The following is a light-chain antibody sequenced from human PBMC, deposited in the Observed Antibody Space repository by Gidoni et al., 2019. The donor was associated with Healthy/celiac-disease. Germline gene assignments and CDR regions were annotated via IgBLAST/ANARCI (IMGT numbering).Light chain of an antibody. J-gene: IGKJ1*01. CDR3: QQCYSTPWT. CDR1: QRISSY. Sequence: DIQMTQSPSSLSASVGDRVTITCRASQRISSYLNWYQQKPGKAPKLLIYAASSLQSGVPSRFSGSGSGTDFTLTISSLQPEDFATYYCQQCYSTPWTFXQXTKVEIK. V-gene: IGKV1-39*01. CDR2: AAS.